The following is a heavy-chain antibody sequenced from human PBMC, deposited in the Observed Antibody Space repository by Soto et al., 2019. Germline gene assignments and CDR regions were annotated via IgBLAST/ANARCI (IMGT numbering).Heavy chain of an antibody. J-gene: IGHJ4*02. CDR3: ASPQDPLDY. V-gene: IGHV3-21*01. CDR2: ISSSSSYI. Sequence: RQAQGKGLERVSSISSSSSYIYYADSVKGRFTISRDNAKNSLYLQMNSLRAEDTAVYYCASPQDPLDYWGQGTLVTVSS. D-gene: IGHD2-15*01.